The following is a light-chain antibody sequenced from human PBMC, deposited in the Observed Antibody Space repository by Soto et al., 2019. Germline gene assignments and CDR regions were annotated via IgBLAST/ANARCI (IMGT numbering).Light chain of an antibody. CDR1: QSVSRN. CDR2: GAS. J-gene: IGKJ5*01. Sequence: EIVMTPSPATLSVSPGERATLSCRASQSVSRNLAWYQQRPGQAPRLLISGASTRATGIAARFSGSGSGTEFTLTISSLQSEDSALYYCQQYSNWPTFGQGTRLEI. V-gene: IGKV3-15*01. CDR3: QQYSNWPT.